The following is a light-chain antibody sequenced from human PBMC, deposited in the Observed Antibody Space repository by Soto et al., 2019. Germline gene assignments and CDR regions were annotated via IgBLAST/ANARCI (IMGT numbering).Light chain of an antibody. V-gene: IGKV1-5*01. CDR3: QQYNSYSRT. Sequence: DIQMTQSPSTLSASVGDRVXITCRASQSISSWLAWYQQKPGKAPKLLIYDASSLESGVPSRFSGSGSGTEFTLTISSLQPDDFATYYCQQYNSYSRTFGQGTKVEIK. CDR2: DAS. CDR1: QSISSW. J-gene: IGKJ1*01.